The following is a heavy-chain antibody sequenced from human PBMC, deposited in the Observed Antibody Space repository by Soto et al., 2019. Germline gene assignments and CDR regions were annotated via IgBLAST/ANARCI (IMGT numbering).Heavy chain of an antibody. Sequence: GGSLRLSWAASGFTFSSYAMSWVRQAPGKGLEWVSAISGSGGSTYYADSVKGRFTISRDNSKNTLYLQMNSLRAEDTAVYYCAKRIAAAIDAFDIWRQGTMVTVSS. CDR3: AKRIAAAIDAFDI. D-gene: IGHD6-13*01. J-gene: IGHJ3*02. V-gene: IGHV3-23*01. CDR2: ISGSGGST. CDR1: GFTFSSYA.